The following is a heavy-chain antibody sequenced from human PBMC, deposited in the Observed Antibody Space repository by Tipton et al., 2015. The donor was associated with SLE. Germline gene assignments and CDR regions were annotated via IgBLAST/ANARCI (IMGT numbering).Heavy chain of an antibody. D-gene: IGHD4-17*01. CDR2: FHFSGTT. Sequence: TLSLTCSVSGGSVSSRTFSWGWIRQPPGKGLEWIGNFHFSGTTYYNPSLKSRVTISVDTSKNQFSLKLTSMTAADTAVYYCARLMTTLTYDVLDIWGQGMMIAVSS. V-gene: IGHV4-39*07. CDR1: GGSVSSRTFS. J-gene: IGHJ3*02. CDR3: ARLMTTLTYDVLDI.